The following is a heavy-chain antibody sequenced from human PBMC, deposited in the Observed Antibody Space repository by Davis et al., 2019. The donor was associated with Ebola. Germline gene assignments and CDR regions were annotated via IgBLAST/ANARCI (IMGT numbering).Heavy chain of an antibody. J-gene: IGHJ4*02. V-gene: IGHV3-66*01. CDR1: GLTVSDNY. CDR3: ARGQTIAARFDS. Sequence: GESLKISCAVSGLTVSDNYMNWVRQAPGQGLEWVSVIDSDGTRQYAASVEGRFTISRDNSKNMLFLQLNSLRAEDTAVYYCARGQTIAARFDSWGQGTLVTVSS. D-gene: IGHD6-13*01. CDR2: IDSDGTR.